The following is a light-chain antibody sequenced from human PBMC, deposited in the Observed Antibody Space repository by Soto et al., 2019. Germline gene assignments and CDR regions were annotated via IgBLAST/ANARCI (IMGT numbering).Light chain of an antibody. CDR1: QSVSSY. V-gene: IGKV3-11*01. CDR3: QQRSNWPPLT. J-gene: IGKJ4*01. Sequence: EIMLTQSPATLSLSPGERATLSCRASQSVSSYLAWYQQKPGQAPRLLIYDASNRATGIPARFSGSVSGTNFTLTSSSLEPEDFAVYYCQQRSNWPPLTFGGGTKVEIK. CDR2: DAS.